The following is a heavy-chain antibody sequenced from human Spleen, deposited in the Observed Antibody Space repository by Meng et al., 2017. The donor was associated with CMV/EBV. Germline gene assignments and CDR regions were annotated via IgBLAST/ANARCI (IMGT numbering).Heavy chain of an antibody. CDR2: INHGGST. D-gene: IGHD6-19*01. CDR3: ARDSSGWYDGYFDS. J-gene: IGHJ4*02. Sequence: VYGGSFRPYDWSWIRQSPGKGLEWIGKINHGGSTFYNPSLKSRVTISLDMSKSQFSLGLTSVTAADTAVYYCARDSSGWYDGYFDSWGQGTLVTVSS. CDR1: GGSFRPYD. V-gene: IGHV4-34*01.